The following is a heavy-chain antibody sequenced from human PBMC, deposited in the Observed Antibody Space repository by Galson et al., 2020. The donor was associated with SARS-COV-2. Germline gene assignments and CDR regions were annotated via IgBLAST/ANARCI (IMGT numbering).Heavy chain of an antibody. CDR2: ISPYNGDT. D-gene: IGHD2-15*01. Sequence: SVTVSCKASGYTFTTYYLSWVRQATGQGLEWMGRISPYNGDTHYAQNLQGRISMTTDTSTGTAYMERKSLRSDDTAVYFCAGSLALGECSVGSGCSYWGQGTLVTVSS. CDR1: GYTFTTYY. J-gene: IGHJ1*01. V-gene: IGHV1-18*01. CDR3: AGSLALGECSVGSGCSY.